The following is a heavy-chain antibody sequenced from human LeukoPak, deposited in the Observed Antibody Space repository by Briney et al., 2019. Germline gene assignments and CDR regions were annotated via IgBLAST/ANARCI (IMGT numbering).Heavy chain of an antibody. CDR1: GYTFTSYG. Sequence: ASVKVSCNASGYTFTSYGISWVRQAPGQGLEWMGWISAYNGNTNYAQKLQGRVTMATDTSTSTAYMELRSLRSDDTAVYYCAREKTTVTTYYYYGMDVWGQETTVTVSS. CDR2: ISAYNGNT. D-gene: IGHD4-17*01. J-gene: IGHJ6*02. V-gene: IGHV1-18*01. CDR3: AREKTTVTTYYYYGMDV.